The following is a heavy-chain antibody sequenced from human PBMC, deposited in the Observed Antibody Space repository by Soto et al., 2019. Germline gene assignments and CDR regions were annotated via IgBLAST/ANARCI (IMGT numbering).Heavy chain of an antibody. V-gene: IGHV4-30-4*01. J-gene: IGHJ6*02. CDR2: IYYSGST. CDR3: ARVWSGSYYYYGMDV. Sequence: QVQLQESGPGLVKPSQTLSLTCTVSGGSISSGDYYWSWIRQPPGKGLEWIGYIYYSGSTYYNPSLKSRVTISIDTSKSQFSLKLSSVTAADTAVYYCARVWSGSYYYYGMDVWGQGTTVTVSS. CDR1: GGSISSGDYY. D-gene: IGHD3-3*01.